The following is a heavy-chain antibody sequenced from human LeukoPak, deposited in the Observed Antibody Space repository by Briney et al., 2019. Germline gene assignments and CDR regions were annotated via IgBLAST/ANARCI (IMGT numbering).Heavy chain of an antibody. CDR1: GFTFTSSA. J-gene: IGHJ4*02. CDR3: AVAGTKSHDY. D-gene: IGHD6-19*01. Sequence: GTSVKVSCKASGFTFTSSAMQGVRQPRGQRLEWIGWIVVGRGNTNYAQKFQERVTITRDMSTSTAYMELSSLRSEDTAVYYCAVAGTKSHDYWGQGTLVTVSS. CDR2: IVVGRGNT. V-gene: IGHV1-58*02.